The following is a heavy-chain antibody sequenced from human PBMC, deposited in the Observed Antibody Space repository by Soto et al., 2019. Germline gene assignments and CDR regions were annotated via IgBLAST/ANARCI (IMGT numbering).Heavy chain of an antibody. Sequence: SETLSLTCTVSGGSISSYYWSWIRQPPGKGLEWIGYIYYSGSTNYNPSLKSRVTISVDTSKNQFSLKVSSVTAADTAVYYCARGGIVVVPAASNAFDIWGQGTMVTVSS. V-gene: IGHV4-59*01. CDR1: GGSISSYY. CDR3: ARGGIVVVPAASNAFDI. CDR2: IYYSGST. J-gene: IGHJ3*02. D-gene: IGHD2-2*01.